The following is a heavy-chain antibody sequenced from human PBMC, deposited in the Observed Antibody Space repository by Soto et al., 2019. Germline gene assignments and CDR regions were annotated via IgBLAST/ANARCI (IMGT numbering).Heavy chain of an antibody. CDR2: IYPGDSDT. V-gene: IGHV5-51*01. J-gene: IGHJ6*02. CDR3: ARHWGPFYRDYYYYGMDV. Sequence: RGESLKISCXGSGYSFTSYWIGWVRQMPGKGLEWMGIIYPGDSDTRYSPSFQGQVTISADKSISTAYLQWSSLKASDTAMYYCARHWGPFYRDYYYYGMDVWGQGTTVTVSS. D-gene: IGHD3-16*01. CDR1: GYSFTSYW.